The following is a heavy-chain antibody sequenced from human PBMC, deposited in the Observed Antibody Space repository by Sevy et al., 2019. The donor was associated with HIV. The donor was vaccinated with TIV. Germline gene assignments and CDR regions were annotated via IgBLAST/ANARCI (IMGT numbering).Heavy chain of an antibody. D-gene: IGHD4-17*01. CDR3: SRALATVDTPEYYLDY. J-gene: IGHJ4*02. CDR2: IRRSSYEPSGGTT. V-gene: IGHV3-49*03. Sequence: GGSLRLSCTSSGFTFGDYAMSWFRQAPGKGLEWVAFIRRSSYEPSGGTTEYAASVKGRFTISRDDSKSIAYLQMNSLKTEDTAIYYCSRALATVDTPEYYLDYWGQGTLVTVSS. CDR1: GFTFGDYA.